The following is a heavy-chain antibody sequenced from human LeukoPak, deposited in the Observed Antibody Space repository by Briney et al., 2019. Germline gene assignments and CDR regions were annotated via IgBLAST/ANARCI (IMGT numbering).Heavy chain of an antibody. Sequence: GGSLRLSCAASGFSFSDYYMSWIRQAPGKGLEWVSYISGSSSTIYYADSLKGRFSISRDNAKNSLYLHMNSLRAEDTAVYYCARDYGGSSPFDYWGQGTLVTVSS. CDR1: GFSFSDYY. V-gene: IGHV3-11*04. J-gene: IGHJ4*02. D-gene: IGHD4-23*01. CDR2: ISGSSSTI. CDR3: ARDYGGSSPFDY.